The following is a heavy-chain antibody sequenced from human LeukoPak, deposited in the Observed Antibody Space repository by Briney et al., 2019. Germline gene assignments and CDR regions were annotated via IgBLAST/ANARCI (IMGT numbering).Heavy chain of an antibody. J-gene: IGHJ4*02. CDR3: ARDRKDYVWGSYRPIDC. D-gene: IGHD3-16*02. V-gene: IGHV1-18*01. CDR2: ISAYNGNT. CDR1: GYTFTSYG. Sequence: SVKVSCKASGYTFTSYGISWVRQAPGQGLEWMGWISAYNGNTNYAQKLQGRVTMTTDTSTSTAYMELRSLRSDDTAVYYCARDRKDYVWGSYRPIDCWGQGTLVTVSS.